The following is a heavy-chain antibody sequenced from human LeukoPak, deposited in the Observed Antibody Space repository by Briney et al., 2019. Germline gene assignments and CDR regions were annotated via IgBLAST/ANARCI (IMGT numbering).Heavy chain of an antibody. D-gene: IGHD3-22*01. Sequence: GGSLRLSCAASGFTFSSYSMNWVRQAPGKGLEWVATINEGGSERYYMDSMKGRFTISRDNGDNSLYLQMNSLRAEDTAVYYCATASPYCSGDYCRLRFDYWGQGTLVTVSS. J-gene: IGHJ4*02. CDR2: INEGGSER. CDR3: ATASPYCSGDYCRLRFDY. V-gene: IGHV3-7*03. CDR1: GFTFSSYS.